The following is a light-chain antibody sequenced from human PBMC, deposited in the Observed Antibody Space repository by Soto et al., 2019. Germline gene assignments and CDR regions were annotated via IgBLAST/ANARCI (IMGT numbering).Light chain of an antibody. CDR3: HQSGSSPLT. CDR1: QTLASNF. V-gene: IGKV3-20*01. Sequence: DIVLTQFPGTLSLSPGETATLSCRASQTLASNFLVWYQQKPGQAPRLLISSTSRRATGIPDRFSGSGSGTDFTLTISRLDPEDFAVYYCHQSGSSPLTFGPGTKVDAK. CDR2: STS. J-gene: IGKJ3*01.